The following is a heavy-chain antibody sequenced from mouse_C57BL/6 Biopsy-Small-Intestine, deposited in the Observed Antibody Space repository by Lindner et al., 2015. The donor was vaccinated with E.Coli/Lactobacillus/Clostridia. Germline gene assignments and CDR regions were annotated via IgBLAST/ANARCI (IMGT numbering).Heavy chain of an antibody. D-gene: IGHD1-1*02. J-gene: IGHJ4*01. CDR1: GYAFSSSW. CDR3: ARSRDAGRYDNTMDY. Sequence: VQLQESGPELVKPGASVKISCKASGYAFSSSWMNWVKQRPGKGLEWIGWIYPGDGDTDYNGKFKGKATLTADNSSSTAYMQLSSLTSEDSAVYFCARSRDAGRYDNTMDYWGQGISVTVSS. V-gene: IGHV1-82*01. CDR2: IYPGDGDT.